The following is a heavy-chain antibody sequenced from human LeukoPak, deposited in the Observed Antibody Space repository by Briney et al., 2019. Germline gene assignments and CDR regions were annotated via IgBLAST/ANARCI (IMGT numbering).Heavy chain of an antibody. CDR3: ARASIVVVPAAISWFDP. J-gene: IGHJ5*02. V-gene: IGHV4-59*08. Sequence: SETLSLTCTVSGGSISPYYWSWIRQPPGKGLEWIGYIYYNGSTNYNPSLQSRVTISVDTSKNQFSLKLSSVTAADTAVYHCARASIVVVPAAISWFDPWGQGTLVTVSS. CDR2: IYYNGST. CDR1: GGSISPYY. D-gene: IGHD2-2*02.